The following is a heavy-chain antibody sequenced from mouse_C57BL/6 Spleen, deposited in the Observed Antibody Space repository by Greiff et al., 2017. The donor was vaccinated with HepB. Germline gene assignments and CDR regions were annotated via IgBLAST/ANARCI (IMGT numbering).Heavy chain of an antibody. J-gene: IGHJ1*03. Sequence: EVQLQQSGAELVRPGASVKLSCTASGFNIKDDYMHWVKQRPEQGLEWIGWIDPENGDTEYASKFQGKATITADTSSNTAYLQLSSLTSEDTAGCYCTTSLPGSSYEWYFDVWGTGTTVTVAS. CDR1: GFNIKDDY. D-gene: IGHD1-1*01. CDR2: IDPENGDT. CDR3: TTSLPGSSYEWYFDV. V-gene: IGHV14-4*01.